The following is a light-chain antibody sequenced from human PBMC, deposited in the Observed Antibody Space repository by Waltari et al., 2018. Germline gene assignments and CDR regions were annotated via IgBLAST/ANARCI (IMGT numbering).Light chain of an antibody. Sequence: EKVMTPSPVTLSVSPGERVTLSCWASQSVSTNLAWYQQRPGQAPRLIIYDASTRASDTPARFIGSGSGTEFTLTISSLQSEDFAVYYCQQYNDWYSFGQGTKLEMK. CDR1: QSVSTN. V-gene: IGKV3-15*01. CDR3: QQYNDWYS. CDR2: DAS. J-gene: IGKJ2*03.